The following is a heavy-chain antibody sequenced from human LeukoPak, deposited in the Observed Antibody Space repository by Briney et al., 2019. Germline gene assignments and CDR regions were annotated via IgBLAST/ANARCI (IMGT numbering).Heavy chain of an antibody. CDR3: AKGSRSSWFSLPFDY. CDR2: SSGSGGST. CDR1: GFTVNSYG. Sequence: GGSLRLSCAASGFTVNSYGMSWVGQAPGKGRDWVSASSGSGGSTYYADSVKGRFTISRDNSKNRLYLQMNSLRAEDTAVYYCAKGSRSSWFSLPFDYWGQGTLVTVSS. V-gene: IGHV3-23*01. D-gene: IGHD6-13*01. J-gene: IGHJ4*02.